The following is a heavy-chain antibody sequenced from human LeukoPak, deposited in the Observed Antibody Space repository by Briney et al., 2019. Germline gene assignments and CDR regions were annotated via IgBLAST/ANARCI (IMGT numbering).Heavy chain of an antibody. V-gene: IGHV1-18*01. CDR3: ARKTVDKDAFDF. CDR2: ISAYNGNT. D-gene: IGHD1-14*01. Sequence: ASVKVSCKASGYTFTSYDINWVRQAPGQGLEWMGWISAYNGNTNYVQNLQGRVTMTTDTFTSTAYMELRSLKSDDTAVYYCARKTVDKDAFDFWGQGTMVTVSS. CDR1: GYTFTSYD. J-gene: IGHJ3*01.